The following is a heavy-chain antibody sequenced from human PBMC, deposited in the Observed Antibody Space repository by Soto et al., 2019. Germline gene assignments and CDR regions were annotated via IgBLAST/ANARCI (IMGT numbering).Heavy chain of an antibody. CDR2: FSYGGST. V-gene: IGHV4-59*01. Sequence: PSETLSLTCTVSGDSINDNYWAWIRQSPGKGLEWIVFFSYGGSTNYNPSLKSRVSISVDTPKKHFSLDLTSVTAADTAVYYCALVGARYCSGTTCPMADWGQGTLVTVCS. CDR1: GDSINDNY. D-gene: IGHD2-2*01. J-gene: IGHJ4*02. CDR3: ALVGARYCSGTTCPMAD.